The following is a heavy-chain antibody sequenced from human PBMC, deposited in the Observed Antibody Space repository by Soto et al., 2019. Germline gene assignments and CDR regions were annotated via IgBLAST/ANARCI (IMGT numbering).Heavy chain of an antibody. Sequence: GGSLRLSCAASGFTFSSAWFNWVRQAPGKGLEWVSIIYSGGSTYYADSVKGRFTISRDNSKNTLYLQMNSLRTEDTAVYYCARDLFYSAMDVWGQGTTVTVSS. CDR3: ARDLFYSAMDV. J-gene: IGHJ6*02. V-gene: IGHV3-66*01. CDR1: GFTFSSAW. CDR2: IYSGGST.